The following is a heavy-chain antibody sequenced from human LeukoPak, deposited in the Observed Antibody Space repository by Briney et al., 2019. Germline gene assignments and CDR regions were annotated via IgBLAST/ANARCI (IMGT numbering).Heavy chain of an antibody. D-gene: IGHD3-22*01. V-gene: IGHV3-7*04. CDR2: INQDGSEK. CDR3: ARDNHYYDSSGYYYYFQD. CDR1: GFTFSTYW. Sequence: GGSLRLSCAAPGFTFSTYWMSWVRQAPGKGLEWVANINQDGSEKYYVDSVKGRFTISRDNAKNPLYLQMNSLRAEDTAVYYCARDNHYYDSSGYYYYFQDWGQGTLVTVSS. J-gene: IGHJ1*01.